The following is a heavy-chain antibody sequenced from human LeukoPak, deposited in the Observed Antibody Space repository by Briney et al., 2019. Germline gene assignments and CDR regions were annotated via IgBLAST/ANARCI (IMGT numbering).Heavy chain of an antibody. CDR3: ARDPGGPDFFVF. D-gene: IGHD4-23*01. CDR2: LSLCGSNQ. CDR1: GFVFNNYG. J-gene: IGHJ4*02. Sequence: PGGSLRLSCAASGFVFNNYGIHWARQAPGKGLKWVTFLSLCGSNQLYADSVKGRFTISRDIHKHGVSLKLSGLRPGDTAIYFCARDPGGPDFFVFWGQGTLVTVSS. V-gene: IGHV3-30*04.